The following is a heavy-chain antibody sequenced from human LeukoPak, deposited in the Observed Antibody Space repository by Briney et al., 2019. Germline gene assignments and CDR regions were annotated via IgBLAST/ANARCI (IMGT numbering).Heavy chain of an antibody. Sequence: ASVKVSCKASGYTFTAYYMYWVRQAPGQGLECMGRINPNSGGTNYAQKFQGRVTMTRDTSISTAYMELSSLRSEDTAVYYCARLYYYDSSDYWGQGTLVTVSS. J-gene: IGHJ4*02. CDR1: GYTFTAYY. V-gene: IGHV1-2*06. D-gene: IGHD3-22*01. CDR2: INPNSGGT. CDR3: ARLYYYDSSDY.